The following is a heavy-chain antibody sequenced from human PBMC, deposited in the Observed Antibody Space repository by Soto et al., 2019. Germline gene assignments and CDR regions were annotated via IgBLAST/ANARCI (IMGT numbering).Heavy chain of an antibody. J-gene: IGHJ4*02. CDR3: ARIGGWYDIDF. D-gene: IGHD6-19*01. V-gene: IGHV4-61*01. CDR1: GGSVSSGSFH. CDR2: IFYNGTA. Sequence: VQLQQSGPGLVKPSETLSLTCSVSGGSVSSGSFHWSWIRESPGKGLQFIGSIFYNGTANYSPSLKNRVTISIDTSQSQFSLKLVSVAAADTAVYYCARIGGWYDIDFWGQGNLVNVSS.